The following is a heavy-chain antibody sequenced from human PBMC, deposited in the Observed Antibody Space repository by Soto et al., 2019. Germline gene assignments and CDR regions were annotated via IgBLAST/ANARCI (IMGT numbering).Heavy chain of an antibody. Sequence: ASVKVSCKASGYTFTSYGISWVRQAPGQGLEWMGWISAYNGNTNYAQKLQGRVTMTTDTSTSTAYMELRSLRSDDTAVYYCARGYYYDSSGYYPYYFDYWGQGTLVTVSS. CDR3: ARGYYYDSSGYYPYYFDY. D-gene: IGHD3-22*01. CDR1: GYTFTSYG. CDR2: ISAYNGNT. J-gene: IGHJ4*02. V-gene: IGHV1-18*01.